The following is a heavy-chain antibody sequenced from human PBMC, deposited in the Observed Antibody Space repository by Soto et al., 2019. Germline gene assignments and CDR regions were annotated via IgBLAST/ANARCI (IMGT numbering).Heavy chain of an antibody. CDR2: ISNDGSST. CDR3: ARLPNKSPQN. J-gene: IGHJ1*01. CDR1: GFTFSSYW. Sequence: EVQLVESGGGLVQPWGSLRLSCVASGFTFSSYWMHWVRQAPGKGLVWVSSISNDGSSTSYADPVKGRFTISRDNAKNTLYLQMNSLRAEDTAVYYCARLPNKSPQNWGQGTLVIVSP. V-gene: IGHV3-74*01.